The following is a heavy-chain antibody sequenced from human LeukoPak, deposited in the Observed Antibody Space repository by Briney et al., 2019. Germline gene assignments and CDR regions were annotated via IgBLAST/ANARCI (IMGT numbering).Heavy chain of an antibody. CDR3: ARQYSNTWYGWFDP. D-gene: IGHD6-13*01. J-gene: IGHJ5*02. Sequence: SETLSLTCTVSGGSISSSSHYWGWIRQPPGKELEWIGDIYYSGTTYYNPSLKSRVTMSIDTSKKQFSLKLSSVTAADTAIYYCARQYSNTWYGWFDPWGQGTLVTVSS. CDR1: GGSISSSSHY. V-gene: IGHV4-39*01. CDR2: IYYSGTT.